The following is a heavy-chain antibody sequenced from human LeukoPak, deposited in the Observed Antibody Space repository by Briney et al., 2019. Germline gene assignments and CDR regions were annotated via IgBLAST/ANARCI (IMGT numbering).Heavy chain of an antibody. Sequence: ASVKVSCKASGYTFTNYGISWVRQAPGQGLEWMGWISAYNGNTNYAQKLQGRVTMTTDTSTSTAYMELRSLRSDDTAVYYCARDTGGRYCTNGVCLERSMDVYFDYWGQGTTVTVSS. CDR3: ARDTGGRYCTNGVCLERSMDVYFDY. CDR1: GYTFTNYG. CDR2: ISAYNGNT. D-gene: IGHD2-8*01. V-gene: IGHV1-18*01. J-gene: IGHJ4*03.